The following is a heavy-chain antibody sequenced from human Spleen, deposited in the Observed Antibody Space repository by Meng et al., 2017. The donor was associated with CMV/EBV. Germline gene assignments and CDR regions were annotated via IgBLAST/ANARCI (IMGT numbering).Heavy chain of an antibody. CDR3: AREKGYQLLRYYYYGMDV. D-gene: IGHD2-2*01. V-gene: IGHV3-30-3*01. Sequence: GESLKISCAASGFTFKNYVMHWVRQAAGKGLEWVASMSFDGTTKYYADSVKGRFTISRDNSKNTLYLQMNSLRAEDTAVYYCAREKGYQLLRYYYYGMDVWGQGTTVTVSS. CDR1: GFTFKNYV. J-gene: IGHJ6*02. CDR2: MSFDGTTK.